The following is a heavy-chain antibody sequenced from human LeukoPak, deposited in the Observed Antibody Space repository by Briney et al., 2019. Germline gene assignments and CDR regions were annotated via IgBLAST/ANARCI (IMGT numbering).Heavy chain of an antibody. CDR2: IETDGRTT. J-gene: IGHJ4*02. V-gene: IGHV3-74*01. D-gene: IGHD1/OR15-1a*01. CDR1: GFTFSHYY. CDR3: VAYNWNNPDY. Sequence: GGSLRLSCAASGFTFSHYYMYWVRQVPEKGPVWVARIETDGRTTAYADSVKGRFTISRDNAKNTLYLQMNNLRAEDTAVYYCVAYNWNNPDYRGQGTLVTVSS.